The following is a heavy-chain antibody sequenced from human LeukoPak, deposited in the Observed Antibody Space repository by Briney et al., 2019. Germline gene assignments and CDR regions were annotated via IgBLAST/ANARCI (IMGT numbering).Heavy chain of an antibody. CDR3: AKDHYDTGGTYSFDP. CDR1: GFTFSSYG. D-gene: IGHD2-8*02. Sequence: GCSVSLSRVASGFTFSSYGMHWVRQAPGKGLEWVAVISFDGNNKYYADSVKGRFTISRDNSKNRLYLQMNSLRAEDTAVYYCAKDHYDTGGTYSFDPWGQGTLVTVSS. J-gene: IGHJ5*02. V-gene: IGHV3-30*18. CDR2: ISFDGNNK.